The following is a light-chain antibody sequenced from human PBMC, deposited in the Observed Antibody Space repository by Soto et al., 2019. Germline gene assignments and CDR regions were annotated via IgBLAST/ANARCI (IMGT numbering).Light chain of an antibody. CDR3: QQLSNLPIT. CDR2: DAS. J-gene: IGKJ5*01. V-gene: IGKV3-11*01. CDR1: HSVNIY. Sequence: IVLTQSPATRSLSPGERATLSCRASHSVNIYLAWYQQKPGQAPRLLIHDASNRATGIPARFSGSGSGTDFTLTISSLEPEDFAVYYCQQLSNLPITFGQGTRLEFK.